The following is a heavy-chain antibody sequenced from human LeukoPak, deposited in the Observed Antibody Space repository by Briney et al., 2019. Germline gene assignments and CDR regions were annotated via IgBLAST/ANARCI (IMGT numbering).Heavy chain of an antibody. Sequence: GASVKVSCKASGYTFTSYAIHWVRQAPGQRLEWMGWINAGNGNTKYSQKFQGRVTITRDTFASTAYMELSSLRSEDRAVYYCARLGYYYESSGYYCDYWGQGTLVTVSP. V-gene: IGHV1-3*01. CDR3: ARLGYYYESSGYYCDY. CDR1: GYTFTSYA. J-gene: IGHJ4*02. CDR2: INAGNGNT. D-gene: IGHD3-22*01.